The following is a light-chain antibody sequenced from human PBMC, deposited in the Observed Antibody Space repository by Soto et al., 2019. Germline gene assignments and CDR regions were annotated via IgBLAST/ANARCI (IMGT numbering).Light chain of an antibody. CDR2: DVS. J-gene: IGLJ1*01. CDR3: DSYTSSSSYA. CDR1: GSDVGAYRY. Sequence: QSVLTQPASVSGSPGQSITISCTGTGSDVGAYRYVSWYQQHPGQAPKLIIYDVSNRPSGVSDRFSGSKSGNTVSLTISGLQSEDEADYYCDSYTSSSSYAFGTGTKLTVL. V-gene: IGLV2-14*01.